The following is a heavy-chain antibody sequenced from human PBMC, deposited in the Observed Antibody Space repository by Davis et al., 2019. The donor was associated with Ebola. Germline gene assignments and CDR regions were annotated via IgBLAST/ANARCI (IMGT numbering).Heavy chain of an antibody. CDR1: GGSISSYY. CDR3: ARVGKTYYYDSSGYYCDY. CDR2: IYYSGST. D-gene: IGHD3-22*01. V-gene: IGHV4-59*12. J-gene: IGHJ4*02. Sequence: MPSETLSLTCTVSGGSISSYYWSWIRQPPGKGLEWIGYIYYSGSTNYNPSLKSRVTISVDKSKNQFSLKLSSVTAADTAVYYCARVGKTYYYDSSGYYCDYWGQGTLVTVSS.